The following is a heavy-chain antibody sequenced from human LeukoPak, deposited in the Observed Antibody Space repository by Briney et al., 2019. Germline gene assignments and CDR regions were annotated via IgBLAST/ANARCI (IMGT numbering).Heavy chain of an antibody. D-gene: IGHD3-9*01. CDR2: ISGSGGST. CDR1: GFTFSSYA. J-gene: IGHJ4*02. CDR3: AKTKYYDILTGFPPPFDY. V-gene: IGHV3-23*01. Sequence: GGSLRLSCAASGFTFSSYAMSWVRQAPGKGLEWASAISGSGGSTYYADSVKGRFTISRDNSKNTLYLQMNSLRAEDTAVYYCAKTKYYDILTGFPPPFDYWGQGTLVTVSS.